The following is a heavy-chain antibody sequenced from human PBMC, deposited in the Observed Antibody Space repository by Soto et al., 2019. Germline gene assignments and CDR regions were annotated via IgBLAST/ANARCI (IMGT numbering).Heavy chain of an antibody. J-gene: IGHJ4*02. CDR1: GYTFTSYG. V-gene: IGHV1-69*13. CDR2: IIPIIGTA. D-gene: IGHD3-22*01. Sequence: SVKVSCKASGYTFTSYGISWVRQAPGQGLEWMGWIIPIIGTANYAQKFQGRVTITADESTSTAYMELSSLRSEDTAVYYCVKYYDSSGPFDYWGQGTLVTVSS. CDR3: VKYYDSSGPFDY.